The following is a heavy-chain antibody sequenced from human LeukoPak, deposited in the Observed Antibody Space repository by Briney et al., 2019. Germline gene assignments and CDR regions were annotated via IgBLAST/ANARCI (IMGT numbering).Heavy chain of an antibody. J-gene: IGHJ4*02. D-gene: IGHD3-22*01. V-gene: IGHV3-30-3*01. CDR1: GFTFSSYA. CDR2: ISYDGSNK. Sequence: GRSLRLSCAASGFTFSSYAMHWVRQAPGKGLEWVAVISYDGSNKYYADSVKGRFTISRDNSKNTLYLQMNSLRAEDTAVYYCARDPLHRWAYYYDSSGYYMYYFDYWGQGTLVTVSS. CDR3: ARDPLHRWAYYYDSSGYYMYYFDY.